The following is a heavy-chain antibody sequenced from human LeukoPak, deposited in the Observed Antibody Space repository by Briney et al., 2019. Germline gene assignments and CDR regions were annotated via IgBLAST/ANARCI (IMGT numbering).Heavy chain of an antibody. D-gene: IGHD2-2*01. CDR2: INHSGST. J-gene: IGHJ6*03. CDR1: GGSFSGYH. Sequence: SETLSLTCAVYGGSFSGYHWSWIRQPPGKGLEWIGEINHSGSTNYNPSLKSRVTISVDTSKNQFSLKLSSVTAADSAVYYCARSLGTSQNYYYYMDVWGKGTTVTVSS. CDR3: ARSLGTSQNYYYYMDV. V-gene: IGHV4-34*01.